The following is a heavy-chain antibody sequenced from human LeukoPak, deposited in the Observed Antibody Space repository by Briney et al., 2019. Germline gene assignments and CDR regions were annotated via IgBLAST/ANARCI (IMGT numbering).Heavy chain of an antibody. J-gene: IGHJ6*02. CDR2: IYTSGST. V-gene: IGHV4-4*07. D-gene: IGHD2-2*01. Sequence: SETLSLTCTVSGGSISSYYWSWIRQPAGKGLEWIGRIYTSGSTNYNPSLKSRVTMSVDTSKNQFSLKLSSVTAADTAVYYCARTFFVVVPAAMEPGMDVWGQGTTVTVSS. CDR3: ARTFFVVVPAAMEPGMDV. CDR1: GGSISSYY.